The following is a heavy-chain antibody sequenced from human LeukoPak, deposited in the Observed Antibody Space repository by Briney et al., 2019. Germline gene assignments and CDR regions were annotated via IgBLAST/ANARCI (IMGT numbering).Heavy chain of an antibody. J-gene: IGHJ6*03. D-gene: IGHD1-1*01. CDR1: GLTFSSYE. V-gene: IGHV3-48*03. CDR2: ISSSGSTI. Sequence: GGSLRLSCAASGLTFSSYEMNWVRQAPGKGLEWVSYISSSGSTIYYADSVKGRFTISRDNAKNSLYLQMNSLRAEDTAVYYCAKAKLERLYYYYYMDVWGKGTTVTVSS. CDR3: AKAKLERLYYYYYMDV.